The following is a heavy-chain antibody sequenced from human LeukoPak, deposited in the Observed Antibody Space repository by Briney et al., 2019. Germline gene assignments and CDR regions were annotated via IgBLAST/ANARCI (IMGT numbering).Heavy chain of an antibody. CDR1: GFTFSSYA. J-gene: IGHJ6*03. D-gene: IGHD6-6*01. CDR2: ISSNGGST. CDR3: ARHQGIRGIAARPSYYYYYYYMDV. Sequence: GGSLRLSCAASGFTFSSYAMHWVRQAPGKGLEYVSAISSNGGSTYYANYVKGRFTISRDNSKNTLYIQMGSLRAEDMAVYYCARHQGIRGIAARPSYYYYYYYMDVWAKGTTVTVSS. V-gene: IGHV3-64*01.